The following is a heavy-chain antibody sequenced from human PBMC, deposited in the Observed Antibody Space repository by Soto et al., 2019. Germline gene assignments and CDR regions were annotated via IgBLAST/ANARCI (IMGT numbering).Heavy chain of an antibody. V-gene: IGHV1-3*05. J-gene: IGHJ4*02. CDR3: ARGTAPYYFDY. D-gene: IGHD5-18*01. CDR2: INAGNGNT. CDR1: GYTFTSYA. Sequence: QVQLVQSGAEEKKPGASVKVSCKASGYTFTSYAMHWVRQAPGQRLEWMGWINAGNGNTKYSQKFQVRITITRYTCASTADMELSSLSSEDTAVYYCARGTAPYYFDYWGQGTLVTVSS.